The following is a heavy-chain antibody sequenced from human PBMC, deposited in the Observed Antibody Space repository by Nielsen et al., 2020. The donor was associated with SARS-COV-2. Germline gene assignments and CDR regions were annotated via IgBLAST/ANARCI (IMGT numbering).Heavy chain of an antibody. V-gene: IGHV4-59*01. CDR2: IYYSGST. Sequence: SETLSLTCTVSGGSISSYYWSWIRQPPGKGLEWIGYIYYSGSTNYNPSLKSRVTISVETSKNQFSLKLSSVTAADTAVYYCARAQTSRITIFGVVGAFDIWGQGTMVTVSS. J-gene: IGHJ3*02. CDR3: ARAQTSRITIFGVVGAFDI. D-gene: IGHD3-3*01. CDR1: GGSISSYY.